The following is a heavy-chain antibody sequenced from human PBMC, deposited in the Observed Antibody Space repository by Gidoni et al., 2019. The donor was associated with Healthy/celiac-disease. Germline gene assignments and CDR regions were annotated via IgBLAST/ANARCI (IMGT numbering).Heavy chain of an antibody. Sequence: EVQLVESGGGLVQPGGSLRLSCAASGFTVSSNYMSWVRQAPGKGLEWVSVIYSGGSTYYADSVKGRFTISRDNSKNTLYLQMNSLRAEDTAVYYCARDHYGSGSWVPFDYWGQGTLVTVSS. CDR1: GFTVSSNY. V-gene: IGHV3-66*01. D-gene: IGHD3-10*01. J-gene: IGHJ4*02. CDR3: ARDHYGSGSWVPFDY. CDR2: IYSGGST.